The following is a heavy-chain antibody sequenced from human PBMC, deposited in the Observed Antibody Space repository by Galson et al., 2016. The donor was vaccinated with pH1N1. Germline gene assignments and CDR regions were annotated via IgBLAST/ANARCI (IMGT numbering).Heavy chain of an antibody. Sequence: SLRLSCAASGFTFSSFAMNWVRQGPGKGLEWVSSISSTGGETYYADSVKGRFTISRDNSKNTLYLQVNSLRAEDTAVYFCAKTTTHDLWYYYGMDVWGQGTTVTVSS. CDR1: GFTFSSFA. D-gene: IGHD1-1*01. V-gene: IGHV3-23*01. CDR2: ISSTGGET. J-gene: IGHJ6*02. CDR3: AKTTTHDLWYYYGMDV.